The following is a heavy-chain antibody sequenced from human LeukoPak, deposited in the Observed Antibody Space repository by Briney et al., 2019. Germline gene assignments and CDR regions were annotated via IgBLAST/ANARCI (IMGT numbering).Heavy chain of an antibody. J-gene: IGHJ4*02. V-gene: IGHV1-2*02. D-gene: IGHD2-2*01. Sequence: ASVKVSCKASGYTFTGYYMHWVRQAPVQGLEWLGWINPNSGGTNYAQKFQGRVPMTRDTSISTAYMELSRLRSDDTAVYYCARGELGYCSSTSCYVWDYWGQGTLVTVSS. CDR2: INPNSGGT. CDR1: GYTFTGYY. CDR3: ARGELGYCSSTSCYVWDY.